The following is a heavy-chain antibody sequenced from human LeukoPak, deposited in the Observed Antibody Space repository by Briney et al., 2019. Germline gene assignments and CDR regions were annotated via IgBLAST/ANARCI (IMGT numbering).Heavy chain of an antibody. CDR2: IYYSGST. CDR1: GGSINNYY. J-gene: IGHJ4*02. V-gene: IGHV4-59*01. CDR3: ARDYRGWYYFDY. Sequence: SETLSLTCTVSGGSINNYYWSWIRQSPGKGLGWIGYIYYSGSTNYNPSLKSRVTISLDTSKNQFSLKLSSVTAADTAVYYCARDYRGWYYFDYWGQGTLVTVSS. D-gene: IGHD6-19*01.